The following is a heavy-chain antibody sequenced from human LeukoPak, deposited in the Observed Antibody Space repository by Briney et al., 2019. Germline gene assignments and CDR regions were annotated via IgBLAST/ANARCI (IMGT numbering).Heavy chain of an antibody. Sequence: ASVKVSGKASGYTFTGNYMYWVRQAPGQGLEWMGWINANSGGTNYAQKFQGRVAMTRDTSISTAYMEMSRLRSDDTAVYYCARWGIGDLRNTFDIWGHGTMVAVSS. V-gene: IGHV1-2*02. CDR2: INANSGGT. J-gene: IGHJ3*02. CDR3: ARWGIGDLRNTFDI. D-gene: IGHD3-10*01. CDR1: GYTFTGNY.